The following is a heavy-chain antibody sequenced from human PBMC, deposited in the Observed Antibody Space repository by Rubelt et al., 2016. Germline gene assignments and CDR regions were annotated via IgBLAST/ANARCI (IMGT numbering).Heavy chain of an antibody. CDR2: VFYSGTT. V-gene: IGHV4-39*07. D-gene: IGHD6-19*01. J-gene: IGHJ2*01. Sequence: QLQLQESGPGLVKPSETLSLTCTVSGGSISSSRYYWGWIRQPPGKGLEWIGSVFYSGTTKYKPSLKGRVNMSLRTSKNQYPLILRSGSALDTSVYYCAICSSSDCQGFDLWGRGTLVTVSS. CDR1: GGSISSSRYY. CDR3: AICSSSDCQGFDL.